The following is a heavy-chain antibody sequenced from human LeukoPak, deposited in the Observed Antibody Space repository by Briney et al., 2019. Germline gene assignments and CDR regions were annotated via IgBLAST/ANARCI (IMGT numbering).Heavy chain of an antibody. CDR1: GGTFSSYA. D-gene: IGHD4-17*01. V-gene: IGHV1-69*13. CDR2: IIPIFGTA. Sequence: GASVKVSCKASGGTFSSYAISWVRQAPGQGLEWMGGIIPIFGTANYAQKFQGRVTITADESTSTAYMELSSLRSEDTAVYYCASGPRWALGPYGGYDDAFDIWGQGTMVTVSS. CDR3: ASGPRWALGPYGGYDDAFDI. J-gene: IGHJ3*02.